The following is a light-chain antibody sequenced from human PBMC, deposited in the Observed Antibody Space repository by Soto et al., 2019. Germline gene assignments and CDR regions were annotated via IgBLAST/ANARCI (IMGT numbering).Light chain of an antibody. CDR2: EVS. CDR1: SRDFSDHNH. V-gene: IGLV2-14*01. Sequence: QSALTQPASVSGSPGQSITISCTGTSRDFSDHNHVPWYQHHPGKAPKLIIYEVSNRPSGVSNRFSGSKSGNTASLTISGLQPEDEADYYCSSYTNSGVFGTGTKINVL. J-gene: IGLJ1*01. CDR3: SSYTNSGV.